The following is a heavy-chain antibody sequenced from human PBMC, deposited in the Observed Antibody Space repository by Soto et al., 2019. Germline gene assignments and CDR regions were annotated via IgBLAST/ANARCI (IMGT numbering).Heavy chain of an antibody. CDR1: EFTFSSCV. CDR2: IKQGGSEI. V-gene: IGHV3-7*01. Sequence: GGSTIHSCGASEFTFSSCVMSWIRQDQGKGLEWVANIKQGGSEIYYADSVKGRFTISRDNAKSSLFLHMNSLRAEDTAVYSCARALNHGSTTRLGMDVWGKGTTVTVSS. D-gene: IGHD2-2*01. CDR3: ARALNHGSTTRLGMDV. J-gene: IGHJ6*03.